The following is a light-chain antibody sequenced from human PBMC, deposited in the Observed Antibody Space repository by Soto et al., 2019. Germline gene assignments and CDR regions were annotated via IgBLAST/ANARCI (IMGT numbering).Light chain of an antibody. CDR1: QSISNY. CDR2: AAS. Sequence: DIQMTQSPSSLSASVGDRVTITCRASQSISNYLNWYQQKPGKAPKLLMFAASSLQSGVPSRFSGGGSGTDFPLIISILQPEDFATYYCQQSYSTPRTFGQGTKVEIK. CDR3: QQSYSTPRT. V-gene: IGKV1-39*01. J-gene: IGKJ1*01.